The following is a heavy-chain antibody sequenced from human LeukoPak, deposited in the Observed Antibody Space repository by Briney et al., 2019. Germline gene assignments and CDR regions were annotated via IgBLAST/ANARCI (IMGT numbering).Heavy chain of an antibody. J-gene: IGHJ4*02. V-gene: IGHV4-39*07. D-gene: IGHD2-2*01. CDR1: GGSISSSSYY. Sequence: SETLSLTCTVSGGSISSSSYYWGWIRQPPGKGLEWIGSIYYSGSTYYNPSLKSRVTISVDTSKNQFSLKLSSVTAADTAVYYCARNIVVVPAAQYYFDYWGQGTLVTVSS. CDR3: ARNIVVVPAAQYYFDY. CDR2: IYYSGST.